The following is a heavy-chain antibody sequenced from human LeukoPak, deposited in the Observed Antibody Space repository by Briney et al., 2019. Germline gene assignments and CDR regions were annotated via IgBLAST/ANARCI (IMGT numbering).Heavy chain of an antibody. CDR2: IYYSGST. CDR1: GGSISSGGYY. Sequence: SETLSLTCTVSGGSISSGGYYWSWIRQHPGKGLEWIGYIYYSGSTYHNPSLKSRVTISVDTSKNQFSLKLSSVTAADTAVYYCARGKFEYCSSTSCYINYYYYYYMDVWGKGTTVTVSS. V-gene: IGHV4-31*03. D-gene: IGHD2-2*02. CDR3: ARGKFEYCSSTSCYINYYYYYYMDV. J-gene: IGHJ6*03.